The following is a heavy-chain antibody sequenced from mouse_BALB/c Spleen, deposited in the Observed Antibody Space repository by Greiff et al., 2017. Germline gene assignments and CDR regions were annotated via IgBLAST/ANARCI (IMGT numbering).Heavy chain of an antibody. Sequence: QVQLKQSGAELVRPGSSVKISCKASGYAFSSYWMNWVKQRPGQGLEWIGQIYPGDGDTNYNGKFKGKATLTADKSSSTAYMQLSSLTSEDSAVYFCARRQLGLRDYAMDYWGQGTSVTVSS. CDR2: IYPGDGDT. D-gene: IGHD3-1*01. J-gene: IGHJ4*01. CDR1: GYAFSSYW. V-gene: IGHV1-80*01. CDR3: ARRQLGLRDYAMDY.